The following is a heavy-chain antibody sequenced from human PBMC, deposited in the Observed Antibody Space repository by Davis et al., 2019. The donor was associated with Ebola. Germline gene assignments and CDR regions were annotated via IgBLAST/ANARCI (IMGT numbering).Heavy chain of an antibody. CDR3: ARGVTYYYDSSGFVGG. CDR1: GFTFSDYF. J-gene: IGHJ4*02. Sequence: PGGSLRLSCAASGFTFSDYFMSWIRQAPGKGMEWIAYISGSGSSIYYAESVEGRFTISRDNANKSLFLQMSSLRAEDTAVYYCARGVTYYYDSSGFVGGWGQGTLVTVSS. CDR2: ISGSGSSI. V-gene: IGHV3-11*04. D-gene: IGHD3-22*01.